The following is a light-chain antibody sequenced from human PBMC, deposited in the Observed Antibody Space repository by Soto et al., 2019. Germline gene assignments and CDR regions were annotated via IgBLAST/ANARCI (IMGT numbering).Light chain of an antibody. V-gene: IGKV1-5*03. CDR3: QQYNSYRT. Sequence: DIQMTQSPSTLSASVGDRVTITCRASQSISSWLAWYQQKPGKAPKLLIHKASSLESGVPSRFSGSGSGTEFTLTISSLQPDDSATYCCQQYNSYRTFGQGTKVEIK. J-gene: IGKJ1*01. CDR1: QSISSW. CDR2: KAS.